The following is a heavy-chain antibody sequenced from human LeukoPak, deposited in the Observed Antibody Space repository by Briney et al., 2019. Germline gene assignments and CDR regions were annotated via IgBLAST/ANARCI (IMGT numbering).Heavy chain of an antibody. CDR1: GFDFSDHG. J-gene: IGHJ2*01. Sequence: GRSLRLSCAASGFDFSDHGMHWVRQAPGKGLEWVAVISRHGSTKIYAASVKGRFTISRDNSKNTMYLQMDSLRPEDTAVYFCAKEYSSGWSYWYFDLWGRGTLVTVSS. CDR2: ISRHGSTK. CDR3: AKEYSSGWSYWYFDL. D-gene: IGHD6-19*01. V-gene: IGHV3-30*18.